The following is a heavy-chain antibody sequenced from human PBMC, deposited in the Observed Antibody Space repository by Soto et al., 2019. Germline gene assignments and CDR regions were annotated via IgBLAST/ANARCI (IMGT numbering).Heavy chain of an antibody. V-gene: IGHV1-2*04. D-gene: IGHD6-13*01. CDR2: INPNSGGT. CDR3: ARAFYGSCWFPLLGYYYGMDF. CDR1: GYTFTGYY. J-gene: IGHJ6*02. Sequence: ASVKVSCKASGYTFTGYYMHWVRQAPGQGLEWMGWINPNSGGTNYAQKFQGWVTMTRDTSISTAYMELSRLRSDDTAVYYCARAFYGSCWFPLLGYYYGMDFWGQGTKVTVSS.